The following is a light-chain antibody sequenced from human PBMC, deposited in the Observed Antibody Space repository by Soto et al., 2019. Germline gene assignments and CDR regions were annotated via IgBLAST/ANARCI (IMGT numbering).Light chain of an antibody. Sequence: EIVFTQSPATLSLSPGEGATLSCRASQSVSGYLAWYQQKPGQAPRLLIYDTSNRATGIPARFSGSGSGTDFTLTISSLEPEDSAVYYCQQRSNWPSTFGGGTKVEIK. V-gene: IGKV3-11*01. CDR2: DTS. CDR3: QQRSNWPST. CDR1: QSVSGY. J-gene: IGKJ4*01.